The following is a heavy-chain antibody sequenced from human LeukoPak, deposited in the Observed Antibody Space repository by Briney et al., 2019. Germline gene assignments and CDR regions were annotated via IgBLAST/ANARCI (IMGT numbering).Heavy chain of an antibody. CDR1: GYTFTSYD. D-gene: IGHD2-2*01. CDR3: ARGPVYCSSTSCLYYFDY. Sequence: EASVKVSCRASGYTFTSYDINWVRQATGQGLEWTGWMNPNSGNTGYAQKFQGRVTITRNTSISTAYMELSSLRSEDTAVYYCARGPVYCSSTSCLYYFDYWGQGTLVTVSS. J-gene: IGHJ4*02. V-gene: IGHV1-8*03. CDR2: MNPNSGNT.